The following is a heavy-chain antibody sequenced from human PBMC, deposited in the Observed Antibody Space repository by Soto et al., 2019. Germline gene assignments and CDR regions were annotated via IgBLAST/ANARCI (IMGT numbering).Heavy chain of an antibody. CDR3: ARHGGQYSNSWYDY. V-gene: IGHV4-59*08. CDR1: GGSISSYY. D-gene: IGHD6-13*01. Sequence: PSETLSLTCPVSGGSISSYYWSWIRQPPGKGLEWIGYIYYSGSTNSNPSLKSRVTISVDTSKNQFSLRLSSVTAADTAVYHCARHGGQYSNSWYDYWGQGTLVTVSS. J-gene: IGHJ4*02. CDR2: IYYSGST.